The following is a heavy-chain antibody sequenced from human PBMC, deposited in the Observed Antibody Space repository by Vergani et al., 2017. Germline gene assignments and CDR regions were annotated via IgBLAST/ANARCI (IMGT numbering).Heavy chain of an antibody. D-gene: IGHD1-26*01. CDR2: ISSSSTYI. Sequence: EVYLVESGGGLVKPGWSLRLSCAASGFTFSSYSMNWVRQAPGKGLEWVSSISSSSTYIYYADSVKGRFTISRDNAKNSLYLQMNSLRAEDTAVYYCARDKAWELPGSFDYWGQGTLVTVSS. CDR3: ARDKAWELPGSFDY. J-gene: IGHJ4*02. CDR1: GFTFSSYS. V-gene: IGHV3-21*01.